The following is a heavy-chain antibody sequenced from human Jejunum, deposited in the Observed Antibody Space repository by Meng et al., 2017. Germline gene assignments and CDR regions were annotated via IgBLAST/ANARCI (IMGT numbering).Heavy chain of an antibody. V-gene: IGHV4-59*08. CDR1: GGSISGYY. J-gene: IGHJ4*02. D-gene: IGHD2-21*01. CDR3: ARGGGDSYGTFDS. Sequence: QVQLQESGPGLVKPSETLSLTCTVSGGSISGYYWNWIRQNPGKGLEWIGYIYSTGSTNYNPSLESRVTISIDTSKNQFSLRLDSLTAADTAVYYCARGGGDSYGTFDSWGRGTLVTVSS. CDR2: IYSTGST.